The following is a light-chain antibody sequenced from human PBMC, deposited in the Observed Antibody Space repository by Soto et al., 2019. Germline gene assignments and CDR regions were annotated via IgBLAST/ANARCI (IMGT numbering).Light chain of an antibody. CDR2: DAS. V-gene: IGKV3-11*01. CDR3: QQRSNLASEVT. J-gene: IGKJ5*01. CDR1: QSVSSY. Sequence: EIVLTQSPATLSLSPGERATLSCRASQSVSSYSAWYQQKPGQAPRLLIYDASNRATGIPARFSGSVSGTDFTLTISSLEPEDFAVYYCQQRSNLASEVTFGQGTRLEIK.